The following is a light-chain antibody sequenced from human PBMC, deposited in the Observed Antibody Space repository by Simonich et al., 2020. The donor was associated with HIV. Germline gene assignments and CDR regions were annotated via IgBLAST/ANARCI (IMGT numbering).Light chain of an antibody. Sequence: EIVMTQSPATLSVSPGERATLSCRASQSVSSNLAWFQQKPGQAPRLLIYGAYIRATGIPATFSGSGYGTEFTLTINSLQSGDFAVYYCQHYNIWPPWTFGQGTKVEIK. CDR2: GAY. V-gene: IGKV3-15*01. CDR3: QHYNIWPPWT. J-gene: IGKJ1*01. CDR1: QSVSSN.